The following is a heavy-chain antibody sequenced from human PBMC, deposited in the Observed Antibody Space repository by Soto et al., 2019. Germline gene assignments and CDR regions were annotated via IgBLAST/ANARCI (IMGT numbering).Heavy chain of an antibody. V-gene: IGHV3-48*03. CDR1: GFTFSSYE. CDR3: ARGSSVRGMNV. D-gene: IGHD6-13*01. Sequence: PGGSLRLSCAASGFTFSSYEMNWVRQAPGKGLEWVSYISGTDPYMKYADAVRGRFTISRDNAKNSLYLQMNSLRDDDTAVYYCARGSSVRGMNVWGQGTTVTVSS. CDR2: ISGTDPYM. J-gene: IGHJ6*02.